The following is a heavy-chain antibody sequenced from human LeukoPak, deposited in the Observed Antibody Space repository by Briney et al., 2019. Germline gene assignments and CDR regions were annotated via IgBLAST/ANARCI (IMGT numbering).Heavy chain of an antibody. CDR3: ARDQGSTSCLDY. D-gene: IGHD2-2*01. CDR2: IRYDGSNK. V-gene: IGHV3-30*02. J-gene: IGHJ4*02. Sequence: GGSLRLSCAASGFTFSSYGMHWVRQAPGKGLEWVAFIRYDGSNKYYADSVKGRFTISRDNSKNTLYLQMKSLRAEDTAVYYCARDQGSTSCLDYWGQGTLVTVSS. CDR1: GFTFSSYG.